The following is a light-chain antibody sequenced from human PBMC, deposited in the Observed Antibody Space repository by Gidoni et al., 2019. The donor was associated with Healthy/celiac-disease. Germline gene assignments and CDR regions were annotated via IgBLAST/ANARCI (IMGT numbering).Light chain of an antibody. CDR3: QRYNTYSS. Sequence: DIHMTQSPPTLSASVGDRVTITCRASQSVSDWLAWYQQKPGNVPKLLIYRASRLESGVPSRLSGSGSGTEFTLTISSLQPDDFETYYCQRYNTYSSFGGGTMV. CDR2: RAS. V-gene: IGKV1-5*03. J-gene: IGKJ4*01. CDR1: QSVSDW.